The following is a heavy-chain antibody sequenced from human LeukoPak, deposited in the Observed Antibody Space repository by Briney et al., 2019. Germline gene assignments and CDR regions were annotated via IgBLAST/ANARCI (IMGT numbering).Heavy chain of an antibody. CDR2: VKQDGSEK. V-gene: IGHV3-7*01. Sequence: PAGSLTLSCAASGFTFSSYWMSWVRQAPRKGVEWVANVKQDGSEKYYVDSVKGRFTISRDNAKNSLYLQMNSLRAEDTAVYYCAIDKAADPDYWGQGPLVTVSS. CDR3: AIDKAADPDY. CDR1: GFTFSSYW. D-gene: IGHD6-13*01. J-gene: IGHJ4*02.